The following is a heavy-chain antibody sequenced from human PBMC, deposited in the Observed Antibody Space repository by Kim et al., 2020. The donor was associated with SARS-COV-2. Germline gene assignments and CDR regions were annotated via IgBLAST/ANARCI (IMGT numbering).Heavy chain of an antibody. J-gene: IGHJ4*02. CDR3: ARSYYYGSGRGREPPFDY. Sequence: KSRVTISVDTSKNQFSLKLSSVTAADTAVYYCARSYYYGSGRGREPPFDYWGQGTLVTVSS. D-gene: IGHD3-10*01. V-gene: IGHV4-30-2*05.